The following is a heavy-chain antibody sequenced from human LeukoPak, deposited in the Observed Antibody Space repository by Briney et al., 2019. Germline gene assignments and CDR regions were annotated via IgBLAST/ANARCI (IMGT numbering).Heavy chain of an antibody. CDR2: IYSGGST. J-gene: IGHJ3*02. CDR1: GFTVSSNY. D-gene: IGHD3-22*01. CDR3: ARGVRYDSSGYYFPGAFDI. Sequence: GGSLRLSCAASGFTVSSNYMSLVRQAPGKGLEWVSVIYSGGSTYYADSVKGRFTISRDNSKNTLYLQMNSLRAEDTDVYYCARGVRYDSSGYYFPGAFDIWGQGTMVTVSS. V-gene: IGHV3-66*01.